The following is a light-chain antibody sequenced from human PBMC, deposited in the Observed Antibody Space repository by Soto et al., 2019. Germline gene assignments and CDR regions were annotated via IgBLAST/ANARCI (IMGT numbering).Light chain of an antibody. Sequence: QSVLTQPPSVSGAPGQRVTISCTGSSSNIGAGYDVHWYQQLPGTAPKLLIYGNSNRPSGVPDRFSGSKSGTSASLAITGMQAEDEADYFRPSYDSSLSAHVVFGGGTKLTVL. V-gene: IGLV1-40*01. CDR1: SSNIGAGYD. CDR3: PSYDSSLSAHVV. J-gene: IGLJ2*01. CDR2: GNS.